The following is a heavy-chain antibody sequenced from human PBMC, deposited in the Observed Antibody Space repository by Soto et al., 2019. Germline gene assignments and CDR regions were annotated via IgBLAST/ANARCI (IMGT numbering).Heavy chain of an antibody. Sequence: GASVKVSCKASGYTFIDSYIHWVRQAPGQGFEWMGWVNPYGGTTHSAQKFEGRVTMTRDTSISTAYMELTGLKYDDTAVYYCARDLGGYDLYGPDSWGQGTLVTVS. V-gene: IGHV1-2*02. CDR2: VNPYGGTT. D-gene: IGHD5-12*01. CDR1: GYTFIDSY. CDR3: ARDLGGYDLYGPDS. J-gene: IGHJ4*02.